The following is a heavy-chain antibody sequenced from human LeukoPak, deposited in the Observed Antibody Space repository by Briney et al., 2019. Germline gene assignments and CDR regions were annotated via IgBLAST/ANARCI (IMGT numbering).Heavy chain of an antibody. Sequence: SQTLSLTCAISGDSVSSDRVTWNWIRQSPSRGLEWLGRTYYRSKWYNDYADFVSGRITVNADTSKSQFSLQLNYVTPEDTAVYYCARELHGGHRSRFDYWGQGTLVTVSS. CDR3: ARELHGGHRSRFDY. CDR1: GDSVSSDRVT. V-gene: IGHV6-1*01. CDR2: TYYRSKWYN. D-gene: IGHD2-21*02. J-gene: IGHJ4*02.